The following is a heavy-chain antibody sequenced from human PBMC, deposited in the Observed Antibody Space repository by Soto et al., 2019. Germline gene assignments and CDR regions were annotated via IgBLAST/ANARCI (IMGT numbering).Heavy chain of an antibody. CDR1: GYSFSSYG. V-gene: IGHV1-18*01. CDR3: ARDWYPRFDP. Sequence: QVLLVQSGPEVKKPGASMKVSCKASGYSFSSYGITWVRQAPGRGLEWMGWINPSSKETNYAQRCQGRVTVTTDTSTTTAYIELRNLKYDDTAVYYCARDWYPRFDPWGPGTLVTVSS. D-gene: IGHD6-13*01. CDR2: INPSSKET. J-gene: IGHJ5*02.